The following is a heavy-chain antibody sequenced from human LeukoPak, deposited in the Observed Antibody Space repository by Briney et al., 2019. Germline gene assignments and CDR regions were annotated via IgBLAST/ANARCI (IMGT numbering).Heavy chain of an antibody. CDR2: INHSGST. D-gene: IGHD3-10*01. CDR3: ANKRGLRGSGWFDP. CDR1: GFTFNRCW. V-gene: IGHV4-34*08. Sequence: TGGSLRLSCVVSGFTFNRCWMNWIRQPPGKGLEWIGEINHSGSTNYNPPLKSRFTISVDTSKNQFFLKLSSVTAADTAVYYCANKRGLRGSGWFDPWGQGALVTVSS. J-gene: IGHJ5*02.